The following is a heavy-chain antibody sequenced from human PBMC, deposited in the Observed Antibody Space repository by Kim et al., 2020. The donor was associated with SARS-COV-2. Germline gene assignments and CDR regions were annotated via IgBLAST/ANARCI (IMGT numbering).Heavy chain of an antibody. CDR2: INPNSGGT. CDR3: ARVPTAVAAE. CDR1: GYTFTGYY. J-gene: IGHJ4*02. D-gene: IGHD6-13*01. Sequence: ASVKVSCKASGYTFTGYYMHWVRQAPGQGLEWMGWINPNSGGTNYAQKFQGRVTMTRDTSISTAYMELSSLRSDDTAVYYCARVPTAVAAEWGQGTLVTASS. V-gene: IGHV1-2*02.